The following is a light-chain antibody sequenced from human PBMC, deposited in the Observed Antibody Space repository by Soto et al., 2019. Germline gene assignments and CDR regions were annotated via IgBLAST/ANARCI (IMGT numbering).Light chain of an antibody. CDR2: GAS. CDR1: QSVSNY. J-gene: IGKJ5*01. Sequence: VLTQSPASLSLSPGERATLSCRASQSVSNYLAWYQQKPGQAPRLLIYGASTRASGIPGRFSGSGSGTYFTLTISSLQSEDFAVHYCQQLNTWPLITFGQGTRLEI. CDR3: QQLNTWPLIT. V-gene: IGKV3-15*01.